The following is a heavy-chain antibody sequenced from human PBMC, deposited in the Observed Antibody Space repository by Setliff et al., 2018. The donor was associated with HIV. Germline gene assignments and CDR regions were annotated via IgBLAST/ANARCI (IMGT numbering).Heavy chain of an antibody. V-gene: IGHV4-34*01. CDR2: INHSGST. CDR3: AHISARPVRYYYYGMDV. Sequence: SETLSLTCAVYGGSFSGYYWSWIRQPPGKGLEWIGEINHSGSTNYNPSLKSRVTISVDTSKNQFSLKLSSVTAADTAVYYCAHISARPVRYYYYGMDVWGQGTTVTVSS. D-gene: IGHD6-6*01. CDR1: GGSFSGYY. J-gene: IGHJ6*02.